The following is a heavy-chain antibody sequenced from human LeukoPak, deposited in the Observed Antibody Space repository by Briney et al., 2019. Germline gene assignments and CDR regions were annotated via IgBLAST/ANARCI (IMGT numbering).Heavy chain of an antibody. J-gene: IGHJ4*02. D-gene: IGHD6-19*01. Sequence: ASVKVSCKASGYTFTSYAMHWVRQAPGQRLEWMGWINAGNGNTKYSQEFQGRVTITRDTSASTAYMELSSLRSEDMAVYYCAREVSEYSSGWYLGFDYWGQGTLVTVSS. CDR1: GYTFTSYA. V-gene: IGHV1-3*03. CDR2: INAGNGNT. CDR3: AREVSEYSSGWYLGFDY.